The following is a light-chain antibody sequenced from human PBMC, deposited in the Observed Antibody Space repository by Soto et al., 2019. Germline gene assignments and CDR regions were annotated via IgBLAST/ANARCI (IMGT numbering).Light chain of an antibody. Sequence: EIVLTQSPATLSLSPWERATLFCRASQTISNYLAWYQQKPGQAPRLLIYDASNRAAGIPARFSGSGSGTDFILTISSLEPEDLAVYYCQQRTNWPLTFGGGTKVEIK. J-gene: IGKJ4*01. V-gene: IGKV3-11*01. CDR2: DAS. CDR3: QQRTNWPLT. CDR1: QTISNY.